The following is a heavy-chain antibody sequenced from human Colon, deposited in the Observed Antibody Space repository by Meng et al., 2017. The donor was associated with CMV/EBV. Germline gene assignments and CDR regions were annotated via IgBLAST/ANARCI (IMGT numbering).Heavy chain of an antibody. CDR3: ARGPKALLSGWHMED. J-gene: IGHJ4*02. V-gene: IGHV3-23*03. CDR2: IYSGGSST. Sequence: GGSLRLSCAASGFTFSSYAMSWVRQAPGKGLEWVSVIYSGGSSTYYADSVKGRFTISRDRAKNTLYLQMNGLRPEDTAIYYCARGPKALLSGWHMEDWGQGTVVTVSS. D-gene: IGHD6-19*01. CDR1: GFTFSSYA.